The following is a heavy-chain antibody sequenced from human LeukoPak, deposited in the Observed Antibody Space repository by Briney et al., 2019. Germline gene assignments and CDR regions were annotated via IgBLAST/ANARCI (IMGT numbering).Heavy chain of an antibody. CDR2: IYWDDDK. CDR1: GFSLRTSGVG. Sequence: SGPTLVNPTQTLTLTCTSSGFSLRTSGVGVGWIRQPPGKALEWLALIYWDDDKRYSPSLKSRLTITKDTSKNQVVLTMTNMDPVDTATYYCAHRVLYCSGGSCYSMGFDPWGQGTLVTVSS. D-gene: IGHD2-15*01. J-gene: IGHJ5*02. V-gene: IGHV2-5*02. CDR3: AHRVLYCSGGSCYSMGFDP.